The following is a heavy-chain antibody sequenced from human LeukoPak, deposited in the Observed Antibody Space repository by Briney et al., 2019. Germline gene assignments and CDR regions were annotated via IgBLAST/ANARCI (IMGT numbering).Heavy chain of an antibody. CDR3: ARAVAPDGGAARFDY. CDR2: IYYSGNT. D-gene: IGHD4-23*01. Sequence: PSETLSLTCTVSGGSISSYYWSWIRQPPGKGLEWIGYIYYSGNTNYNPSLKSRVTISVDTSKNQFSLKLTSVTAADTAVYYCARAVAPDGGAARFDYWGQGTLVTVSS. CDR1: GGSISSYY. V-gene: IGHV4-59*12. J-gene: IGHJ4*02.